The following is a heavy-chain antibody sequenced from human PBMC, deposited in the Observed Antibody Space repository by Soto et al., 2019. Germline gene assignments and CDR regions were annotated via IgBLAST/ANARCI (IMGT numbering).Heavy chain of an antibody. V-gene: IGHV4-4*02. CDR2: IYHSGST. Sequence: SETLSLTCAVSGGSISSSNWWSWVRQPPGKGLEWIGEIYHSGSTNYNPSLKSRVTISVDKSKNQFSLKLSSVTAADTAVYYCARVRLDSSSWYQLNSALVDYWGQGTLVTVSS. J-gene: IGHJ4*02. CDR3: ARVRLDSSSWYQLNSALVDY. D-gene: IGHD6-13*01. CDR1: GGSISSSNW.